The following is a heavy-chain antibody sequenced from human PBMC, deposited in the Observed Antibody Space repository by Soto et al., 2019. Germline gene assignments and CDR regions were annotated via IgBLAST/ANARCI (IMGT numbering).Heavy chain of an antibody. J-gene: IGHJ4*02. CDR3: AKGNVVTYYFDY. Sequence: HPGGSLRLSCAASGFTFSSYAMSWVRQAPGKGLEWVSAISGSGGSTDYADSVKGRFTISRDNSKNALYLQMNSLRAEDTAVYYCAKGNVVTYYFDYWGQGTLVTVSS. CDR2: ISGSGGST. V-gene: IGHV3-23*01. D-gene: IGHD2-21*02. CDR1: GFTFSSYA.